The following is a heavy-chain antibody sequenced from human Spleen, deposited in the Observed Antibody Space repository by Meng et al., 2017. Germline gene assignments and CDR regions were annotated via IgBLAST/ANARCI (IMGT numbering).Heavy chain of an antibody. D-gene: IGHD3-10*01. CDR3: LRGSGGSV. V-gene: IGHV4-34*01. J-gene: IGHJ4*02. CDR1: GGSFSAYN. CDR2: IPHRGSA. Sequence: QVQLQQWGAGLVKPSETLSLICFVYGGSFSAYNWRWIRQPPGKGLEWVGEIPHRGSAAYNPSLKSRVSMSIDIPKNQFYLKLTSVTAADTAVYYCLRGSGGSVWGQGTLVTVSS.